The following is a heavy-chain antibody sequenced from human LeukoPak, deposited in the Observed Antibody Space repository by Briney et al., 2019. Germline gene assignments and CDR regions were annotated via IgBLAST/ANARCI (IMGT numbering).Heavy chain of an antibody. CDR2: IYTSGST. V-gene: IGHV4-59*10. CDR3: ARQVRGDGDYLPYWYFDL. J-gene: IGHJ2*01. CDR1: GGSFSGYY. Sequence: PSETLSLTCAVYGGSFSGYYWSWIRQPAGKGLEWIGRIYTSGSTNYNPSLKSRVTMSVDTSKNQFSLKLSSVTAADTAVYYCARQVRGDGDYLPYWYFDLWGRGTLVTASS. D-gene: IGHD4-17*01.